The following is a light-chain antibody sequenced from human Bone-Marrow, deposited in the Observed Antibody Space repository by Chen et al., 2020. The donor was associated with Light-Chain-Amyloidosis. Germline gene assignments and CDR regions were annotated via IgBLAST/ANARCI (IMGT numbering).Light chain of an antibody. Sequence: DIQMTQSPSSLSASVGDRVTITCQASRDITKYLNWYHQKPGKVPKLLIYDASILQTGVPSRFSGSGSGTDFTFTISSLQPEDIATYYCQQYDDLPFTFGQGTKLEIK. V-gene: IGKV1-33*01. CDR2: DAS. CDR3: QQYDDLPFT. CDR1: RDITKY. J-gene: IGKJ2*01.